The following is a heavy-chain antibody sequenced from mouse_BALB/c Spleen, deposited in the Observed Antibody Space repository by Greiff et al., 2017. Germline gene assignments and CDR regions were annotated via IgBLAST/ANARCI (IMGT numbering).Heavy chain of an antibody. CDR1: GYSITSDYA. CDR3: ARSWYFDV. J-gene: IGHJ1*01. V-gene: IGHV3-2*02. CDR2: ISYSGST. Sequence: EVKLVESGPGLVKPSQSLSLTCTVTGYSITSDYAWNWIRQFPGNKLEWMGYISYSGSTSYNPSLKSRISITRDTSKNQFFLQLNSVTTEDTATYYCARSWYFDVWGAGTTVTVSS.